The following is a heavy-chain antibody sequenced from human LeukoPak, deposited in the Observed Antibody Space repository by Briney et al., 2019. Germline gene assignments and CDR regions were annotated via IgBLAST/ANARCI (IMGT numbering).Heavy chain of an antibody. CDR2: IKQDGSEK. V-gene: IGHV3-7*01. Sequence: PGGSLRLSCAASGFTFSSYWMSWVRQAPGKGLEWVANIKQDGSEKYYVDSVKGRFTISRDNAKNSLYLQMNSLRAEDTAVYCCARDGEYSSGWLNWFDPWGQGTLVTVSS. CDR1: GFTFSSYW. J-gene: IGHJ5*02. CDR3: ARDGEYSSGWLNWFDP. D-gene: IGHD6-19*01.